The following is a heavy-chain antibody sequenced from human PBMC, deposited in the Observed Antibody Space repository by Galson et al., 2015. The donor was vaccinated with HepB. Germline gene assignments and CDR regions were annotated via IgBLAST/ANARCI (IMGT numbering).Heavy chain of an antibody. CDR2: TYYRAKWHN. V-gene: IGHV6-1*01. CDR1: GDSVSNNNAA. Sequence: CAISGDSVSNNNAAWYWIRQSPLRGLEWLRRTYYRAKWHNDYAESLRSRITINPDTSKNQFSLQLNSVTPEDTAVYYCARVSGTIYYYGMDVWGQGTTVSVSS. J-gene: IGHJ6*02. CDR3: ARVSGTIYYYGMDV. D-gene: IGHD6-13*01.